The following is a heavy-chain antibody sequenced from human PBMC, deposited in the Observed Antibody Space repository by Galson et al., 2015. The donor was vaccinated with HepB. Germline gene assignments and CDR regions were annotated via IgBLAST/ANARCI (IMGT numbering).Heavy chain of an antibody. D-gene: IGHD3-9*01. CDR3: ARGRPGDFDWLLPFDY. CDR2: INWNGGST. CDR1: GFTIDDHG. Sequence: SLRLSCAASGFTIDDHGMSWVRQVPGKGLEWVSGINWNGGSTGYADSVKGRFTISRDNTKNSLYLQMNSLRAEDTALYYCARGRPGDFDWLLPFDYWGQGTLVTVSS. V-gene: IGHV3-20*04. J-gene: IGHJ4*02.